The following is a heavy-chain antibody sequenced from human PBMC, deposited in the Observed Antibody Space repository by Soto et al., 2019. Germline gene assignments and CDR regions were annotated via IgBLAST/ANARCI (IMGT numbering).Heavy chain of an antibody. CDR2: INSDGRST. CDR1: GLTFSSYW. J-gene: IGHJ4*02. V-gene: IGHV3-74*01. CDR3: AKDLDDYSSAIDF. D-gene: IGHD4-4*01. Sequence: PGGSLRLSCAASGLTFSSYWMHWVRQAPGKGLVWVSRINSDGRSTNYADSVKGRFTISRDNSKNTLYLEMNSLRAEDTAVYYCAKDLDDYSSAIDFWGQGTLVTVSS.